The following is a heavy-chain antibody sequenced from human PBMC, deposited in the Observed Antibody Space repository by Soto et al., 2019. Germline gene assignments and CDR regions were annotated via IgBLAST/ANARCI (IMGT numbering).Heavy chain of an antibody. CDR2: ISGSGGHI. Sequence: GGSLRLSCAASGFTFGNYAMSWVRQTPGKGLEWVSSISGSGGHIYYTGSVKGRFTISRDNSKNTLYLQMNSLRAEDTAVYYCAKEGQYYDILTGYRSYYGMDVWGQGTTVTVSS. CDR1: GFTFGNYA. CDR3: AKEGQYYDILTGYRSYYGMDV. J-gene: IGHJ6*02. V-gene: IGHV3-23*01. D-gene: IGHD3-9*01.